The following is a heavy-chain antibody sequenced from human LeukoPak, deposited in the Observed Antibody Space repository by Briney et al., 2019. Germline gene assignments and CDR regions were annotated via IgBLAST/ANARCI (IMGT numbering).Heavy chain of an antibody. CDR1: GGTFSSYA. Sequence: EASVKVSCKASGGTFSSYALSWVRQAPGQGLEWMGRIIPILGIANYAQKFEGRVTINADKYTSTAYMELSTLRSEDAPVYYCAGGGNGNWFDPWGQGTLVTVSS. CDR3: AGGGNGNWFDP. V-gene: IGHV1-69*04. CDR2: IIPILGIA. D-gene: IGHD1-1*01. J-gene: IGHJ5*02.